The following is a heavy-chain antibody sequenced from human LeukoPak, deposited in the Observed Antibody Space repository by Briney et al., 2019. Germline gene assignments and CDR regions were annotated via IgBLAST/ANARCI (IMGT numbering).Heavy chain of an antibody. CDR2: IKYDGSEK. J-gene: IGHJ4*02. CDR1: GFTFTSYW. V-gene: IGHV3-7*01. D-gene: IGHD6-13*01. CDR3: ANGGYSSSWYGGGSFDY. Sequence: GGSLRLSCAASGFTFTSYWMSWVRQAPGKGLEWVANIKYDGSEKNSVDSVKGRFTISRDNSKNTLYLQMNSLRPEDTAVYYCANGGYSSSWYGGGSFDYWGQGTLVTVSS.